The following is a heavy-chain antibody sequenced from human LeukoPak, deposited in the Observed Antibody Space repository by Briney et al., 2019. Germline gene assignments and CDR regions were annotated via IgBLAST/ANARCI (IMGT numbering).Heavy chain of an antibody. V-gene: IGHV1-69*05. D-gene: IGHD5-18*01. CDR1: GGTFSSYA. CDR2: IIPIFGTA. CDR3: ARGGYSYGYYYYYMDV. J-gene: IGHJ6*03. Sequence: SVKVSCKASGGTFSSYAISWVRQAPRQGLEWMGGIIPIFGTANYAQKFQGRVTITTDESTSTAYMELSSLRSEDTAVYYCARGGYSYGYYYYYMDVWGKGTTVTVSS.